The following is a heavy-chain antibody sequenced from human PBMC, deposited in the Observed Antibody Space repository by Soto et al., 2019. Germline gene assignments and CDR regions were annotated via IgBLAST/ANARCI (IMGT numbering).Heavy chain of an antibody. V-gene: IGHV3-23*01. D-gene: IGHD5-12*01. CDR2: ISGSGGST. CDR1: GFTFSSYA. CDR3: ARKATIQYYYYYYMDV. J-gene: IGHJ6*03. Sequence: GGSLRLSCAAAGFTFSSYAMSWVSQDPGKGLEWVSAISGSGGSTYYADSVKGRFTISRDNSKNTLYLQMNSLRAEDTAVYYCARKATIQYYYYYYMDVWGKGTTVTVSS.